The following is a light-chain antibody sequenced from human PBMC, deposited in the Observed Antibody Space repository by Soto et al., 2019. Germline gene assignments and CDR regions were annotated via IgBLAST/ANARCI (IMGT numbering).Light chain of an antibody. CDR1: ESVSSY. CDR3: QQRNNWPPTYT. J-gene: IGKJ2*01. CDR2: AAS. Sequence: EIVLTQSPATLSLSPGERATLSCRASESVSSYLAWYQLKPGQAPRLLIYAASHRATGVPVRFTGSGSGTDFTLTISSLEPEDFAIYYGQQRNNWPPTYTFGQGTKLEIK. V-gene: IGKV3-11*01.